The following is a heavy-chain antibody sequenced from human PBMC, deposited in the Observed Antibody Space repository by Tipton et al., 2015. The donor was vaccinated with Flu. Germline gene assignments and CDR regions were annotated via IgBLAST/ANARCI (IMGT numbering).Heavy chain of an antibody. D-gene: IGHD3-10*01. CDR3: ARDAYDGSGSLSPGYYYYGMDV. Sequence: TLSLTCTVSGGSISSGGYYWSWIRQHPGKGLEWIGYIYYSGSTYYNPSLKSRVTISVDTSKSQFSLKLSSVTAADTAVYYCARDAYDGSGSLSPGYYYYGMDVWGQGTTVTVSS. CDR2: IYYSGST. V-gene: IGHV4-31*03. J-gene: IGHJ6*02. CDR1: GGSISSGGYY.